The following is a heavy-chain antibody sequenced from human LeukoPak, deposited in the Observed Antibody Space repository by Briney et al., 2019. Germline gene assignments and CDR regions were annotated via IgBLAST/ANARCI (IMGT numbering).Heavy chain of an antibody. CDR3: ARRYRGYYSYFDY. J-gene: IGHJ4*02. V-gene: IGHV4-34*01. D-gene: IGHD3-3*01. Sequence: SEALSLTCAVYGGSFSGYYWSWIRQPPGKGLEWIGEINHSGSTNYNPSLKSRVTISVDTSKNQFSLKLSSVTAADTAVYYCARRYRGYYSYFDYWGQGTLVTVSS. CDR2: INHSGST. CDR1: GGSFSGYY.